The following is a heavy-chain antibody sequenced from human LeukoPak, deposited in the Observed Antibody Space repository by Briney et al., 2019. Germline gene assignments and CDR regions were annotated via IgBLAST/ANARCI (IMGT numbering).Heavy chain of an antibody. CDR3: ARATRNGYDY. Sequence: GGSLRLSCAASGFTFRIYGMSWVRQAPGKGPEWVSYISSGNDTIYYADSAKGRFTMSRDNAKNSLFLQTNSLRAEDTAVYYCARATRNGYDYWGQGTLVAVSS. CDR2: ISSGNDTI. V-gene: IGHV3-48*04. D-gene: IGHD5-24*01. J-gene: IGHJ4*02. CDR1: GFTFRIYG.